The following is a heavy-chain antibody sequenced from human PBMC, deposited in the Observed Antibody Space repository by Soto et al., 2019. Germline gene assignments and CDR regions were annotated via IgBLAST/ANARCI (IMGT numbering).Heavy chain of an antibody. Sequence: QPGGSLRLSCAASGFTFSSYGVHWVRQAPGKGLEWVTLMSYDGSNKYHADSVKGRFTLSRDNSKNTLYLQMNSLRAEDTAVYYCARDGYYYDSSGYSYYFDYWGQGTLVTVSS. D-gene: IGHD3-22*01. CDR2: MSYDGSNK. J-gene: IGHJ4*02. CDR3: ARDGYYYDSSGYSYYFDY. V-gene: IGHV3-30-3*01. CDR1: GFTFSSYG.